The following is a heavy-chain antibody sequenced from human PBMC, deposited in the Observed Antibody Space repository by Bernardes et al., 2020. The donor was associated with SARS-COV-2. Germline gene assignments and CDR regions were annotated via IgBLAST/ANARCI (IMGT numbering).Heavy chain of an antibody. D-gene: IGHD3-22*01. CDR1: GYTFTGYY. CDR3: ALPPSNYDRYGMDV. CDR2: INPNSGGT. J-gene: IGHJ6*02. V-gene: IGHV1-2*02. Sequence: ASVKVSCKASGYTFTGYYIHWVRQAPGQGLEWMVWINPNSGGTIYAQKFQGRVTMTRDTSISTAYMELSRLRSDDTAMYYCALPPSNYDRYGMDVWGQGTTVTVSS.